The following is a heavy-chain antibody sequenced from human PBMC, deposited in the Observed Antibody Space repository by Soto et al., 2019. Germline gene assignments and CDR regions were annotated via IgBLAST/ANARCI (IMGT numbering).Heavy chain of an antibody. V-gene: IGHV1-69*01. CDR3: ARDNDYGGNSGFGDY. J-gene: IGHJ4*02. CDR1: GGTFSSYA. CDR2: IIPIFGTA. Sequence: QVQLVQSGAEVKKPGSSVKDSCKASGGTFSSYAISWVRQAPGQGLEWMGGIIPIFGTANYAQKFQGRVTITADESTSTAYMELSSLRSEDTAVYYCARDNDYGGNSGFGDYWGQGTLVTVSS. D-gene: IGHD4-17*01.